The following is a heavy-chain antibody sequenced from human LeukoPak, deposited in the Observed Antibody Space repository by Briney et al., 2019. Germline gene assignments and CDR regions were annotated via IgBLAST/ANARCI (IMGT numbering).Heavy chain of an antibody. CDR1: GYTFTSYG. J-gene: IGHJ5*02. Sequence: GASVKVSCKASGYTFTSYGISWVRQAPGQGLEWMGWISAYNGNTNYAQKLQGRVTMTTDTSTSTAYMELRSLRSDDTAVYYCARVDSATYYDFWKRPASWFDPWGQGTLVTVSS. D-gene: IGHD3-3*01. CDR2: ISAYNGNT. V-gene: IGHV1-18*01. CDR3: ARVDSATYYDFWKRPASWFDP.